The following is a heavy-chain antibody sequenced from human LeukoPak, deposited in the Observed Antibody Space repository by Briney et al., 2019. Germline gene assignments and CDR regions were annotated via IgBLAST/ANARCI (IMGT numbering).Heavy chain of an antibody. CDR1: GFTFSSYG. CDR2: IRYDGSNK. Sequence: PGGSLRLSCAASGFTFSSYGMHWVRQAPGKGLEWVAFIRYDGSNKYYADSVKGRFTISRDNSKNTLYLQMNSLRAEDTAVYYCAKDGESAGYWSRYFQHWGQGTLVTVSS. D-gene: IGHD3-22*01. V-gene: IGHV3-30*02. J-gene: IGHJ1*01. CDR3: AKDGESAGYWSRYFQH.